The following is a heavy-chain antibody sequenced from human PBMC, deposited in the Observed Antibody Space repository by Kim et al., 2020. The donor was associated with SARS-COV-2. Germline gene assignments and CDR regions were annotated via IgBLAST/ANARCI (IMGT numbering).Heavy chain of an antibody. Sequence: GGSLRLSCAASGFTFSSYGMHWVRQAPGKGLEWVAVIWYDGSNKYYADSVKGRFTISRDNSKNTLYLQMNSLRAEDTAVYYCAKDSSDDYGVHQLGYWGQGTLVTVSS. CDR3: AKDSSDDYGVHQLGY. CDR2: IWYDGSNK. D-gene: IGHD4-17*01. V-gene: IGHV3-33*06. J-gene: IGHJ4*02. CDR1: GFTFSSYG.